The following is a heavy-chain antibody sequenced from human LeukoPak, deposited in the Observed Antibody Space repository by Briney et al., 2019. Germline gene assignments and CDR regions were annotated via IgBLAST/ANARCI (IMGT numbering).Heavy chain of an antibody. D-gene: IGHD6-19*01. CDR1: GGSISSYY. Sequence: SETLSLTCTVSGGSISSYYWSWIRQPPGKGLEWIGHIYYSGSTNYNPSLKSRVTISVDTSKNQFSLKLSSVTAADTAVYYCARDRVAVAGYFDYWGQGTLVTVSS. V-gene: IGHV4-59*01. CDR2: IYYSGST. CDR3: ARDRVAVAGYFDY. J-gene: IGHJ4*02.